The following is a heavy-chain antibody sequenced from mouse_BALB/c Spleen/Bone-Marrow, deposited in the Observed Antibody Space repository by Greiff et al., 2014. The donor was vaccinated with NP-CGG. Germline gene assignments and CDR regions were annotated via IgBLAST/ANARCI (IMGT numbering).Heavy chain of an antibody. V-gene: IGHV5-17*02. CDR2: ISSGSGTI. D-gene: IGHD3-3*01. J-gene: IGHJ4*01. Sequence: EVQLVEPGGGLVQPGGSRKLSCAASGFTFSSFGMHWVRQAPEKGLEWVAYISSGSGTIYYADTMKGRFTISRDNPKNTLFLQMASLRSEDTAMYYCTRSGTLGSMDYWGQGTSVTVSS. CDR1: GFTFSSFG. CDR3: TRSGTLGSMDY.